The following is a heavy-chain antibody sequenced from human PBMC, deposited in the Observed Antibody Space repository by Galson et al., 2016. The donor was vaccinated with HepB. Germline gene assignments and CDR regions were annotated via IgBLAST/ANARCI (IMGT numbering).Heavy chain of an antibody. D-gene: IGHD2-15*01. CDR3: AREAGYDRRALLGFFDL. CDR1: GGSFSSSF. CDR2: VYYIGST. V-gene: IGHV4-59*01. Sequence: SETLSLTCTVSGGSFSSSFWSWLRQPPGKGLEWIAYVYYIGSTNYNPSLKSRATISVDASKNQFSLQLRSVTAADTAVYYCAREAGYDRRALLGFFDLWGQGTPVTVSS. J-gene: IGHJ4*02.